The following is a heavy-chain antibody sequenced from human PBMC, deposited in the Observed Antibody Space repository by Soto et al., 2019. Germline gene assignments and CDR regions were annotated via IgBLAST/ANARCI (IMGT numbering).Heavy chain of an antibody. CDR3: ARDLYPSGGWMGF. CDR1: GGSISSYY. J-gene: IGHJ4*02. CDR2: LYFSGTP. D-gene: IGHD6-19*01. Sequence: SETLSLTCIISGGSISSYYWSWIRQPAGKGLEWIGRLYFSGTPDYNPSLTNRVTVSLDTSKNHFSLRLTSVTAADSAVYYCARDLYPSGGWMGFWGQGALVTVSS. V-gene: IGHV4-4*07.